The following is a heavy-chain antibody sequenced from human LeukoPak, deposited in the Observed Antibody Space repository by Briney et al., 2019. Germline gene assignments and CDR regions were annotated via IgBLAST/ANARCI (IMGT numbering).Heavy chain of an antibody. CDR2: ISGSGGST. V-gene: IGHV3-23*01. Sequence: PGGSLRLSCEASGFAFSSYAMSWARQAPRKGLVGASAISGSGGSTYYVGAAKGRFTISRDNSKTTLYLQMNSLRAEDTAVYYCAKCPRFGQYYYGMDVWGKGNTVTVSS. J-gene: IGHJ6*04. CDR1: GFAFSSYA. D-gene: IGHD3-10*01. CDR3: AKCPRFGQYYYGMDV.